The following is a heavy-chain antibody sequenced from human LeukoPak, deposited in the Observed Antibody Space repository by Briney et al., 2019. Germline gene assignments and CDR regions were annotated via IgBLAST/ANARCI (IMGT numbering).Heavy chain of an antibody. D-gene: IGHD3-22*01. CDR3: ARGYSSGYYDYFDY. J-gene: IGHJ4*02. CDR2: IYYSGST. Sequence: SETLSLTCTVSGGSISSHYWSWIRQPPGKGLEWIGYIYYSGSTKYNPSLKSRVTISVDTSKNQFSLKLSSVTAADTAVYYCARGYSSGYYDYFDYWGQGTLVTVSS. CDR1: GGSISSHY. V-gene: IGHV4-59*11.